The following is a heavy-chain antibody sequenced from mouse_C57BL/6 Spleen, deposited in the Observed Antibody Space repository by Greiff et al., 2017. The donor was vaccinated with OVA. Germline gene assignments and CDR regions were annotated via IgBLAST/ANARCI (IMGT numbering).Heavy chain of an antibody. J-gene: IGHJ4*01. CDR2: ISGGGGNT. V-gene: IGHV5-9*01. D-gene: IGHD2-1*01. Sequence: VQLKESGGGLVKPGGSLKLSCAASGFTFSSYTMSWVRQTPEKRLEWVATISGGGGNTYYPDSVKGRFTISRDNAKNTLYLQMSSLRSEDTALYYCASYGNYAMDYWGQGTSVTVSS. CDR1: GFTFSSYT. CDR3: ASYGNYAMDY.